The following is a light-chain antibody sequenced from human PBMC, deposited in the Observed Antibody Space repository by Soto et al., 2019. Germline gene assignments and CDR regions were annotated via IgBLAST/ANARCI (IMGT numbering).Light chain of an antibody. V-gene: IGKV3-15*01. CDR1: QSVSSN. Sequence: EIVMTQSPATLSVSPGERATLSCSASQSVSSNLAWYQQKPGQAPRLLIYGASTRATGIPARFSRSGSGTDFTLTISSLHTEDFAVYYYQQYNNWPPVFGQGTRMEMK. CDR3: QQYNNWPPV. J-gene: IGKJ5*01. CDR2: GAS.